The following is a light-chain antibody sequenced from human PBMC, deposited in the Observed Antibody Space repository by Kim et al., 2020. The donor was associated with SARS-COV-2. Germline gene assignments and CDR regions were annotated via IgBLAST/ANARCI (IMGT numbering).Light chain of an antibody. Sequence: VSVSPGESSTRSCRASQSVSKLGWYQQRAGQAPRLLIDGASTRATGIAARFSGSASGTEFTLTSSRLQSEDFAVYYWQQYNTWRTFGQGSKVDIK. J-gene: IGKJ1*01. CDR3: QQYNTWRT. V-gene: IGKV3-15*01. CDR1: QSVSK. CDR2: GAS.